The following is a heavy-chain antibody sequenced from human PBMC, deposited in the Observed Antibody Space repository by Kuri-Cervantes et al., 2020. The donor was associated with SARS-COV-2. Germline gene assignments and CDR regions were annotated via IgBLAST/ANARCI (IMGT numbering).Heavy chain of an antibody. CDR3: AGGWEYCSSGYKPPLDY. CDR2: IYYSGST. J-gene: IGHJ4*02. V-gene: IGHV4-59*01. D-gene: IGHD6-13*01. CDR1: GGSISSYY. Sequence: SETLSLTCTVSGGSISSYYWSWIRQPPGKGLGWIGNIYYSGSTNNNPSLKSRVTISVDTSKNQFSLKLSSVTAADTAVYYCAGGWEYCSSGYKPPLDYWGQGTLVTVSS.